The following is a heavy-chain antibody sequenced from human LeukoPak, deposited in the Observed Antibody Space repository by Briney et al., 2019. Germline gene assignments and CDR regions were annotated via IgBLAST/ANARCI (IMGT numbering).Heavy chain of an antibody. CDR2: VYHTGTS. J-gene: IGHJ4*02. Sequence: SETLSLTCSVSGASINDYYWTWIPQPPGKGLEWIGYVYHTGTSGYHPSLKSRFPMPLDTSKNQVSLKLRSVTAADTAVYFCTRVVNGGHFDYWGQGTLVTVSS. V-gene: IGHV4-59*01. D-gene: IGHD2-8*01. CDR3: TRVVNGGHFDY. CDR1: GASINDYY.